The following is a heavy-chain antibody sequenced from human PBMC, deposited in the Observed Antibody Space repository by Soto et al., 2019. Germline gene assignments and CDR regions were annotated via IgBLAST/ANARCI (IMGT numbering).Heavy chain of an antibody. CDR2: INVGNGNT. Sequence: QVQLVQSGAEVKKPGASVKVSCKASGYTFTTYAMHWVRQAPGQRLEWMGWINVGNGNTKYSQKFQGRVTITRDTSASTAHMELSSLRSEDKAVYYCAYDSSGYLDYWGQLTLVTV. CDR1: GYTFTTYA. D-gene: IGHD3-22*01. J-gene: IGHJ4*02. CDR3: AYDSSGYLDY. V-gene: IGHV1-3*01.